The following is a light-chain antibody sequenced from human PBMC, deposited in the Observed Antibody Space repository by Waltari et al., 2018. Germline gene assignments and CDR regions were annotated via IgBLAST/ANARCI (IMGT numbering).Light chain of an antibody. V-gene: IGKV3-11*01. CDR3: QQRSSLLPVT. Sequence: EIVLTQSPGTVSLSPGERATLPCRASQTVDNYVAWYQQRPGQTPKLLIYDASNRATGVPARFSGSGSGTDFTLTISGLEPEDFAVYYCQQRSSLLPVTFGGGTKVEIK. J-gene: IGKJ4*01. CDR1: QTVDNY. CDR2: DAS.